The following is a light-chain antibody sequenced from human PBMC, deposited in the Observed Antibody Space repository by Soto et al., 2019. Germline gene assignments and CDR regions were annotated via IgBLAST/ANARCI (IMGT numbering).Light chain of an antibody. J-gene: IGLJ3*02. CDR1: SSDVGGYDS. V-gene: IGLV1-51*01. CDR3: GTWDSSLSAGV. Sequence: QSVLTQPASVSGSPGQSITISCSGTSSDVGGYDSVSWYQQLPGTAPKLLIYDNDKRPSGIPDRFSGSKSGTSATLDITGLQTGDEADYYCGTWDSSLSAGVFGGGTQLTVL. CDR2: DND.